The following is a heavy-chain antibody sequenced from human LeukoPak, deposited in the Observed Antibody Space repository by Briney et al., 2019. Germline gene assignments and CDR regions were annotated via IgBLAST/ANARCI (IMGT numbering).Heavy chain of an antibody. CDR2: ISSSSSYI. CDR3: ARDHGYSSSLSN. D-gene: IGHD6-13*01. V-gene: IGHV3-21*01. J-gene: IGHJ4*02. CDR1: GFTLSCYS. Sequence: KSGGSLRLSCAVSGFTLSCYSMNSVRQAPGKGLEWVSSISSSSSYIYYADSVKGRFTISRDNAKNSLYLQMNSLRAEDTAVYYCARDHGYSSSLSNWAQGTLVTVFS.